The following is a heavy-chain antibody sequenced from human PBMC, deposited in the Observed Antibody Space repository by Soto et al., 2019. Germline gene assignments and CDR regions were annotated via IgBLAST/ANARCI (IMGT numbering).Heavy chain of an antibody. CDR2: IIPILGIA. D-gene: IGHD3-10*01. V-gene: IGHV1-69*04. CDR3: ARDRNYYGSGSPIFDY. Sequence: SVKVSCKASGGTFSSYTISWVRQAPGQGLEWMGRIIPILGIANYAQKFQGRVTITADKSTSTAYMELSSLRSEDTAVYYCARDRNYYGSGSPIFDYWGQGTLVTVSS. J-gene: IGHJ4*02. CDR1: GGTFSSYT.